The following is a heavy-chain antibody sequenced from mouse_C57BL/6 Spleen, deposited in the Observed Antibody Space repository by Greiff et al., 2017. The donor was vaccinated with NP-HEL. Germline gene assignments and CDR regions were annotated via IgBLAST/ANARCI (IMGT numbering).Heavy chain of an antibody. Sequence: VQLQQPGAELVMPGASVKLSCKASGYTFTSYWMHWVKQRPGQGLEWIGEIDPSDSYTNYNQKFKGKSTLTVDKSSSTAYMQLSSLTSEDSAVYYCARFGGTKYFEYWGQGTTLTVSS. CDR3: ARFGGTKYFEY. V-gene: IGHV1-69*01. D-gene: IGHD2-14*01. CDR2: IDPSDSYT. CDR1: GYTFTSYW. J-gene: IGHJ2*01.